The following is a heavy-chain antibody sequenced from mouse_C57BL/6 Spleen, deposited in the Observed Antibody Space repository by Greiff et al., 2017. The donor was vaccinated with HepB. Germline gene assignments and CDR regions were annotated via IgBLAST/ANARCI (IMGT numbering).Heavy chain of an antibody. CDR3: ARKNWVGDY. CDR1: GYTFTSYW. CDR2: IDPSDSYT. J-gene: IGHJ2*01. D-gene: IGHD4-1*01. Sequence: VQLQQPGAELVKPGASVKLSCKASGYTFTSYWMQWVKQRPGQGLEWIGEIDPSDSYTNYNQKFKGKATLTVDTSSSTAYMQLSSLTSEDSAVYYCARKNWVGDYWGQGTTLTVSS. V-gene: IGHV1-50*01.